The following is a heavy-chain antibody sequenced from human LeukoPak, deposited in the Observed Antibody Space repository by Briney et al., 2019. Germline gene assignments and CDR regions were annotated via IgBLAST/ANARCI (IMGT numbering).Heavy chain of an antibody. Sequence: PGGSLSLSCAASGFTFSSYWMSWVRQAPGRGLEWVANIKYDGGEKYYVDSVKGRLTISRDNAKDSLYLQMNSLRAEDTAVYYCTRDFQAAYHYLMDVWGKGTTVTVSS. V-gene: IGHV3-7*01. D-gene: IGHD6-25*01. J-gene: IGHJ6*03. CDR2: IKYDGGEK. CDR1: GFTFSSYW. CDR3: TRDFQAAYHYLMDV.